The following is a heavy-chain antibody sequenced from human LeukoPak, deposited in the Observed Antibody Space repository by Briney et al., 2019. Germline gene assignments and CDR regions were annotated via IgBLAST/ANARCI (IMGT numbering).Heavy chain of an antibody. J-gene: IGHJ6*03. V-gene: IGHV1-8*01. CDR1: GYTFISYD. Sequence: ASVKVSCKASGYTFISYDIHWVRQATGQGLEWMGWMDTNSDNTVYAEKFQGRVTMTRNTSISTAYMELSSLRSEDTAVYYCERGSSYYYYYMDVWGKGTTVTVSS. CDR3: ERGSSYYYYYMDV. CDR2: MDTNSDNT.